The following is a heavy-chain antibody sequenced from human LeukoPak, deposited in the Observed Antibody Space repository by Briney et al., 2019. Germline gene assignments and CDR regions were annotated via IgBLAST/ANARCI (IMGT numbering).Heavy chain of an antibody. V-gene: IGHV3-48*03. Sequence: VGSLRLSCAASGFTFSSYEMNWVRQAPGKGLEWVSYIGSSGSTIYYADSVKGRFTISRDNAKNSLYLQMNSLRAEDTAVYYCASTPPSYSSSFIPDYWGQGTLVTVSS. CDR2: IGSSGSTI. D-gene: IGHD6-13*01. CDR3: ASTPPSYSSSFIPDY. CDR1: GFTFSSYE. J-gene: IGHJ4*02.